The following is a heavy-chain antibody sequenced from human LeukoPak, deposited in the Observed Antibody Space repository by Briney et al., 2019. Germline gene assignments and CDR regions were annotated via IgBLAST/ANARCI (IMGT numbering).Heavy chain of an antibody. V-gene: IGHV4-34*01. D-gene: IGHD3-3*01. J-gene: IGHJ4*02. Sequence: SETLSLTCAVYGGSFSGYYWSWIRQPPGKGLEWIGEINHSGSTNYNPSLKSRVTISVDTSKNQFSLKLSSVTAADTAVYYCAIYLTDFWSGYSYFDYWGQGTLVTVSS. CDR2: INHSGST. CDR1: GGSFSGYY. CDR3: AIYLTDFWSGYSYFDY.